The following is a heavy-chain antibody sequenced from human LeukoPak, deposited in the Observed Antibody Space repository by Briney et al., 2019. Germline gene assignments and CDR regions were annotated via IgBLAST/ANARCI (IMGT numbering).Heavy chain of an antibody. J-gene: IGHJ5*02. CDR2: IYYSGST. V-gene: IGHV4-39*07. Sequence: PSETLSLTCTVSGGSISSSSYHWGWIRQPPGTGLEWIGSIYYSGSTNYNPSLKSRVTISVDTSKNQFSLKLSSVTAADTAVYYCARGRENYYDSSVWFDPWGQGTLVTVSS. CDR1: GGSISSSSYH. CDR3: ARGRENYYDSSVWFDP. D-gene: IGHD3-22*01.